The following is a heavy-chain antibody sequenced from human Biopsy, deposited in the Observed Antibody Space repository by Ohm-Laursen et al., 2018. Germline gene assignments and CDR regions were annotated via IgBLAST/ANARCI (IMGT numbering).Heavy chain of an antibody. CDR3: AKDKGTFNFYYYGMDV. CDR1: GFSFSNSG. D-gene: IGHD2/OR15-2a*01. V-gene: IGHV3-30*18. J-gene: IGHJ6*02. CDR2: ISYDGSRT. Sequence: SLRLSCTASGFSFSNSGMHWVRQAPGKGLEWVAAISYDGSRTDYGDSVKGRLNISRDNSKNTLDLQMSSLRVEDTAVYFCAKDKGTFNFYYYGMDVWGQGTTVTVSS.